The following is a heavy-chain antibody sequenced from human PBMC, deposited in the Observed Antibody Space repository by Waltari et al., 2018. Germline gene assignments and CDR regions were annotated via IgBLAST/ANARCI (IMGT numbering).Heavy chain of an antibody. CDR1: GFSIDDYS. CDR2: ITGSRRTK. CDR3: ARPVRISGNYGLDV. Sequence: EIQLVQSGGGLAQPGGSVRLSCVATGFSIDDYSLNWVRQAPGKGLEWVSYITGSRRTKNYADSVRGRFTISRDNAKNSLYLQMNSLRGEDTAVYYCARPVRISGNYGLDVWGQGTTVIVSS. V-gene: IGHV3-48*01. J-gene: IGHJ6*02.